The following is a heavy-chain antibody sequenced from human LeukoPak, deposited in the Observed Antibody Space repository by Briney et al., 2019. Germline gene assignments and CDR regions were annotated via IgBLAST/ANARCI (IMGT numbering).Heavy chain of an antibody. D-gene: IGHD3-22*01. Sequence: GGSLRLSCAASGFTFSSYAMSWVRQAPGKGLEWVSAISGSGGSTYYADSVKGRFTISRDNSKNTLYLQMNSLRAEDTAVYYWAKGRCGYYGGYWGQGTLVTVSS. V-gene: IGHV3-23*01. CDR3: AKGRCGYYGGY. CDR2: ISGSGGST. CDR1: GFTFSSYA. J-gene: IGHJ4*02.